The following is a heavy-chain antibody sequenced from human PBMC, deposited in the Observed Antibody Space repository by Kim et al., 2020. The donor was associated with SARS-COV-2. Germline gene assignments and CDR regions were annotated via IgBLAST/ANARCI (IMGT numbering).Heavy chain of an antibody. J-gene: IGHJ5*02. CDR1: GYSFTSYW. CDR2: IYPGDSDT. CDR3: AASYTLCSSTSCPPLPLDP. V-gene: IGHV5-51*01. Sequence: GESLKISCKGSGYSFTSYWIGWVRQMPGKGLEWMGIIYPGDSDTRYSPSFQGQVTISADKSISTAYLQWSSLKASDTAMYYCAASYTLCSSTSCPPLPLDPWGQGTLVTVSS. D-gene: IGHD2-2*01.